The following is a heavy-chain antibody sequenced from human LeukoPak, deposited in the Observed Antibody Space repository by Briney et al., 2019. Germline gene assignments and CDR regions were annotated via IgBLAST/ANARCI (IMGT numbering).Heavy chain of an antibody. J-gene: IGHJ5*02. D-gene: IGHD2-2*03. V-gene: IGHV3-74*01. CDR2: INSDGSST. CDR3: TRDRAGYCSTTNCP. CDR1: GFTFTRYW. Sequence: GGSLRLSCAASGFTFTRYWMRWVRQAPGKGLVWVSRINSDGSSTSYVDSVKGRFTISRDNARNTLYLQMNSLRAEDTAVYYCTRDRAGYCSTTNCPWGQGTLVTVSS.